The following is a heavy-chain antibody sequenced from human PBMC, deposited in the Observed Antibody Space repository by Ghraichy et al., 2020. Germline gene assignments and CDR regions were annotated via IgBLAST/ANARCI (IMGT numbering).Heavy chain of an antibody. D-gene: IGHD1-26*01. CDR1: GGSTSAYY. V-gene: IGHV4-4*07. J-gene: IGHJ5*02. Sequence: SETLSLTCTVSGGSTSAYYWTWIRQPAGKGLEWIGRIYSDGSTNYNPSLKSRVTMSIDTSRNQFSLNLSSVTVADTAVDYCVRTGRVAVTTWENWFDPWGQGALVTVSS. CDR3: VRTGRVAVTTWENWFDP. CDR2: IYSDGST.